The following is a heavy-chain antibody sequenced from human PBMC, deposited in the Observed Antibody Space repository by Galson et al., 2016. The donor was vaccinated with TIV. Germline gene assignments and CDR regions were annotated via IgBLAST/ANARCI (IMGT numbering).Heavy chain of an antibody. CDR2: INPNTGGT. CDR1: GGTFSDYY. CDR3: ARDDGYTSGSDY. D-gene: IGHD6-19*01. V-gene: IGHV1-2*04. Sequence: SVKVSCKASGGTFSDYYMHWVRQAPGQGLEWMGWINPNTGGTNYAQKFQGWVSMTRDTSINTAYMELSRLKSDDTAVYYCARDDGYTSGSDYWGQGTQVTVSS. J-gene: IGHJ4*02.